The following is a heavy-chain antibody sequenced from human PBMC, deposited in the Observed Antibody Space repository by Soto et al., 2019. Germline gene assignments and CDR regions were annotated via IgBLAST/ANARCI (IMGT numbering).Heavy chain of an antibody. Sequence: KPSETLSLTCVVSNFSISSGYYWGWIRQSPGKGLEWIASIYRSGTTSYNPSLKSRVTISVDPSKNQLSLMLTAVTAADTAVYYCARTHSGSYYSVFNYWGRGSLVTVSS. D-gene: IGHD1-26*01. CDR3: ARTHSGSYYSVFNY. CDR2: IYRSGTT. J-gene: IGHJ4*02. CDR1: NFSISSGYY. V-gene: IGHV4-38-2*01.